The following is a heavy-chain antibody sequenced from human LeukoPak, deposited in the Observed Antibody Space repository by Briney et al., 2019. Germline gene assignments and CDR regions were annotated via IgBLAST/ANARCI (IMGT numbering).Heavy chain of an antibody. V-gene: IGHV3-23*01. CDR2: ISGSGGST. Sequence: GGSLRLSCAASGFTFSSYAMSWVRQAPGKGLEWASAISGSGGSTYYADSVKGRFTISRDNSKNTLYLQMNSLRAEDTAVYYCAKVDIVVVPAASPASDYWGQGTLVTVSS. D-gene: IGHD2-2*01. CDR3: AKVDIVVVPAASPASDY. J-gene: IGHJ4*02. CDR1: GFTFSSYA.